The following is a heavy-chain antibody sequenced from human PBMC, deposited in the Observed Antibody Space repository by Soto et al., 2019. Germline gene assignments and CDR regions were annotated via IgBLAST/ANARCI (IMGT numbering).Heavy chain of an antibody. J-gene: IGHJ5*02. D-gene: IGHD3-3*01. CDR3: ARGDLLKSVGS. Sequence: SETLSLTCAVYGGSFSGYYWSWIRQPPGKGLEWIGEINHSGSTNYNPSLKSRVTISVDTSKNQFSLKLSSVTAADTAVYYCARGDLLKSVGSWGQGTLVTVSS. CDR2: INHSGST. CDR1: GGSFSGYY. V-gene: IGHV4-34*01.